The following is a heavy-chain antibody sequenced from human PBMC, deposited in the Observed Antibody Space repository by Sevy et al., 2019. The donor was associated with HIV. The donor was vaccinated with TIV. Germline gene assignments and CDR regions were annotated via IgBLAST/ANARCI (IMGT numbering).Heavy chain of an antibody. CDR3: ARGDMDRYSGYDYLWYFDY. CDR2: INHSGST. J-gene: IGHJ4*02. D-gene: IGHD5-12*01. CDR1: GGSFSGYY. Sequence: SETLSLTCAVYGGSFSGYYWSWIRQPPGKGLEWIGEINHSGSTNYNPSLKSRVTISVDTSKNQFSLKLSPVTAADTAVYYCARGDMDRYSGYDYLWYFDYWGQGTLVTVSS. V-gene: IGHV4-34*01.